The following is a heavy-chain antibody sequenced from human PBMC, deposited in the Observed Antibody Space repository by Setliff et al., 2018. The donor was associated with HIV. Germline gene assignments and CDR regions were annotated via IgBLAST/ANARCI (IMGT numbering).Heavy chain of an antibody. D-gene: IGHD5-18*01. Sequence: GGSLRLSCAASGFAFSSYVLHWVRRAPGKGPEWVSAIGTGGDTYYADSVMGRFTISRDNAKNSLYLQMNSLRAEDTAVYYCASSGYNYGDVFDIWGRGTKVTVSS. J-gene: IGHJ3*02. CDR3: ASSGYNYGDVFDI. CDR2: IGTGGDT. V-gene: IGHV3-13*01. CDR1: GFAFSSYV.